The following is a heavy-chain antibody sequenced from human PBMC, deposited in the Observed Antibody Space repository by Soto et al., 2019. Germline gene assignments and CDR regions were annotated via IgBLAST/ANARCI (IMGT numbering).Heavy chain of an antibody. CDR3: ARVSGAYYDFWSGYPAGNWFDP. CDR1: GWSFSGYY. D-gene: IGHD3-3*01. Sequence: SETLSLPCAVYGWSFSGYYWNWIRQPPGKGLEWIGEINHSGSTNYNPSLKSRVTISVDTSKNQFSLKLSSVTAADTAVYYCARVSGAYYDFWSGYPAGNWFDPWGQGTLVTVSS. V-gene: IGHV4-34*01. CDR2: INHSGST. J-gene: IGHJ5*02.